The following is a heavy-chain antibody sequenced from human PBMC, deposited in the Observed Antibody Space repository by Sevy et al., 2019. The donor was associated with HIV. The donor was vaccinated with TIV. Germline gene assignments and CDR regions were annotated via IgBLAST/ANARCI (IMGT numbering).Heavy chain of an antibody. Sequence: GGSLRLSCTASGFTFGDYAMSWFRQAPGKGLEWVGFIRSKAYGGTTEYAASVKGRFTISRDDSKSFAYLQMNSLKTEDTAVYYCTRRGDGYKDYYYYYYMDVWGKGTTVTVSS. D-gene: IGHD3-10*01. J-gene: IGHJ6*03. CDR3: TRRGDGYKDYYYYYYMDV. V-gene: IGHV3-49*03. CDR1: GFTFGDYA. CDR2: IRSKAYGGTT.